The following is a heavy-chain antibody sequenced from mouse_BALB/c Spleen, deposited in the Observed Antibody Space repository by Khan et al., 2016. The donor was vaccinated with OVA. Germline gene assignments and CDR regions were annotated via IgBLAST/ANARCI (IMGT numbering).Heavy chain of an antibody. CDR1: GYTFTTYW. CDR2: INPTSGYT. CDR3: TRDRIDY. V-gene: IGHV1-7*01. Sequence: QVQLKESGAELAKPGASVKMSCKASGYTFTTYWMHWVKQRPGQGLEWIGYINPTSGYTNYNQKFKDRATLSADKSFSTAYMQLSSLTSEDTAVFYYTRDRIDYWGQGTTLTVSS. J-gene: IGHJ2*01.